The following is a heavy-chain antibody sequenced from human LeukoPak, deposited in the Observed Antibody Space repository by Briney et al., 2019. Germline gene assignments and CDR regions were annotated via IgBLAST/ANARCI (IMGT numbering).Heavy chain of an antibody. J-gene: IGHJ6*04. V-gene: IGHV4-30-4*01. D-gene: IGHD4-17*01. Sequence: SQTLSLTCTVSGGSISSCDYYWSWIRQPPGKGLEWIGYIYYSGSTYYNPSLKSRVTISVDTSKNQFSLKLSSVTAADTAVYYCARESVRRRRGYYYYGMDVWGKGTTVTVSS. CDR3: ARESVRRRRGYYYYGMDV. CDR2: IYYSGST. CDR1: GGSISSCDYY.